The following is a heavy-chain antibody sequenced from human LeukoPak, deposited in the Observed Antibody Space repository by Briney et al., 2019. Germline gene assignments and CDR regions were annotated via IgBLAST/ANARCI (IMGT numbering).Heavy chain of an antibody. V-gene: IGHV3-23*01. CDR3: AKPLSGRYSSFDY. Sequence: GGSLRLSCAASGFTFSDAWMTWVRQAPGKGLEWVSAISGSGGSTYYADSVKGRFTISRDNSKNTLYLQMNSLGAEDTAVYYCAKPLSGRYSSFDYWGQGTLVTVSS. CDR1: GFTFSDAW. J-gene: IGHJ4*02. CDR2: ISGSGGST. D-gene: IGHD1-26*01.